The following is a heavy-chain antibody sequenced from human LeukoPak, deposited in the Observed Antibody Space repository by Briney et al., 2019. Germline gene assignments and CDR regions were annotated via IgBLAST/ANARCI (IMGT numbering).Heavy chain of an antibody. V-gene: IGHV4-61*02. CDR3: ARDPSNGSGYYSNWFDP. D-gene: IGHD3-22*01. CDR2: IYTSGST. J-gene: IGHJ5*02. Sequence: SETLSLTCTVSGGSISSGSYYWSWIRQPAGKGLEWIGRIYTSGSTNYNPSLKSRATISVDTSKNQFSLKLSSVTAADTAVYYCARDPSNGSGYYSNWFDPWGQGTLVTVSS. CDR1: GGSISSGSYY.